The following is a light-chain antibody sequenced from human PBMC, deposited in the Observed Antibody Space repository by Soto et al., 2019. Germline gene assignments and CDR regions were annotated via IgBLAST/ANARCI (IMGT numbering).Light chain of an antibody. CDR1: SSDVGGYHY. J-gene: IGLJ1*01. CDR2: DVS. V-gene: IGLV2-14*01. Sequence: QSVLTQPASVSGSPGQSITISCTGTSSDVGGYHYVSWYQQHPGKAPKLMIYDVSNRPSGVSNRFSGSKSGNTASLTISGLQAEDEAGYYCSSYTSSSTYVFGTGTKVTV. CDR3: SSYTSSSTYV.